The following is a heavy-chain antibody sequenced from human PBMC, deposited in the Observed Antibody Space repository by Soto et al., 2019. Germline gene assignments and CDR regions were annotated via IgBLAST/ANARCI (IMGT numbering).Heavy chain of an antibody. D-gene: IGHD1-1*01. V-gene: IGHV1-3*01. CDR2: INAGNGNT. J-gene: IGHJ6*02. CDR1: GYTFTSYA. CDR3: AGRTRYNAGGYYNYKMDV. Sequence: ASVKVSCKASGYTFTSYAMHWVRQAPGQRLEWMGWINAGNGNTKYSQKFQGRVTITRDTSASTAYMELSSLRSEDTAVYYCAGRTRYNAGGYYNYKMDVWGQGTTVTVSS.